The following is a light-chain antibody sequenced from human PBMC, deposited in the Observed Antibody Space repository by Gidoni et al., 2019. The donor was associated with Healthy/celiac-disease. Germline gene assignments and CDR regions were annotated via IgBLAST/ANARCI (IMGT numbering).Light chain of an antibody. J-gene: IGKJ2*01. CDR3: QQYYSTPYT. Sequence: DIVMTQSPDSLAVSLGERATINCKSSQSVLYSSNNKNHLAWYQQKPGQPPKLLIYWASTRESGVPDRFSGSGSGTDFTLTISRLQAEDVAVYYCQQYYSTPYTFGQGTKLEIK. CDR2: WAS. CDR1: QSVLYSSNNKNH. V-gene: IGKV4-1*01.